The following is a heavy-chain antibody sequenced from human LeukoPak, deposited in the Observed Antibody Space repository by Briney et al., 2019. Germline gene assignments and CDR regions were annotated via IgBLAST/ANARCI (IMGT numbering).Heavy chain of an antibody. Sequence: ASVKVSCKASGGTFSSYAISWVRQAPGQGLEWMGGIIPIFGTANYAQKFQGRVTITADESTSTAYMELSSLRSEDTAVYYCARELDYDFWNGAPSYYYYMDVWGKGTTVTVSS. CDR3: ARELDYDFWNGAPSYYYYMDV. CDR2: IIPIFGTA. D-gene: IGHD3-3*01. V-gene: IGHV1-69*13. CDR1: GGTFSSYA. J-gene: IGHJ6*03.